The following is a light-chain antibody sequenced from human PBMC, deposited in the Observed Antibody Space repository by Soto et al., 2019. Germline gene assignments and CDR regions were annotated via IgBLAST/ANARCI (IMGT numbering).Light chain of an antibody. CDR3: YSYGGSHALDV. Sequence: QSALTQPRSVSGSPGQSVTISCTGTSSDVGGYNYVSWYQHHPGKAPKLMIYDVSDRPSGVPDRFSGSKSGTTASLTISGLQAEDEADYYCYSYGGSHALDVFGTGTKLTVL. CDR1: SSDVGGYNY. CDR2: DVS. J-gene: IGLJ1*01. V-gene: IGLV2-11*01.